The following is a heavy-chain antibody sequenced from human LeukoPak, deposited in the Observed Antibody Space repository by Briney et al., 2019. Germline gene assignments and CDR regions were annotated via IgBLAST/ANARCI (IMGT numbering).Heavy chain of an antibody. D-gene: IGHD2-2*01. CDR2: INHSGST. V-gene: IGHV4-34*01. J-gene: IGHJ5*02. CDR3: AIHIVVVPAAKKKNWFDP. CDR1: GGSFSGYY. Sequence: SETLSLTCAVYGGSFSGYYWSWIRQPPGKGLEWIGEINHSGSTNYNPSLKSRGTISVDTSKNPFSLKLSSVAAADTAVYYCAIHIVVVPAAKKKNWFDPWGQGTLLTVSS.